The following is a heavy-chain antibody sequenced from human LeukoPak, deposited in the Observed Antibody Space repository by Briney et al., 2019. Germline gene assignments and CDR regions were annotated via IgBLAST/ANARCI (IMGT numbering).Heavy chain of an antibody. CDR1: GYTFTNYF. CDR3: ARGHESSGYYYGY. CDR2: INPNDGST. D-gene: IGHD3-22*01. V-gene: IGHV1-46*01. Sequence: ASVKVSCKASGYTFTNYFINWVRQAPGQGLEWMGIINPNDGSTSYEQKFQGRVTMTRDMSTSTVYMELSSLRSEDTAVYYCARGHESSGYYYGYWGQGTLVTVSS. J-gene: IGHJ4*02.